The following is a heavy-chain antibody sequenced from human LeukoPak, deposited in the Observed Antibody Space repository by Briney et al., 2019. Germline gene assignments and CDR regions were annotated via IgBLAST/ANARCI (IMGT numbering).Heavy chain of an antibody. J-gene: IGHJ4*02. CDR3: AKGVKYIVMVTAQHYVDY. Sequence: GGSLRLSCAASGFTFGSYGMHWVRQAPGKGLEWVTFIRSDGSNKYYADSVKGRFTISRDNSKNTLYLQMNTLRADDTAVYYCAKGVKYIVMVTAQHYVDYWGQGTLVTVSS. D-gene: IGHD2-21*02. CDR1: GFTFGSYG. V-gene: IGHV3-30*02. CDR2: IRSDGSNK.